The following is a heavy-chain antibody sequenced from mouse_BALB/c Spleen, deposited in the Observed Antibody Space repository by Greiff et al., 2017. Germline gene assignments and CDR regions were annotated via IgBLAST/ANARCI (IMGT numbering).Heavy chain of an antibody. D-gene: IGHD2-4*01. CDR2: ISSGGGST. CDR1: GFAFSSYD. J-gene: IGHJ1*01. Sequence: DVMLVESGGGLVKPGGSLKLSCAASGFAFSSYDMSWVRQTPEKRLEWVAYISSGGGSTYYPDTVKGRFTISRDNAKNTLYLQMSSLKSEDTAMYYCARQGIKRYFDVWGAGTTVTVSS. V-gene: IGHV5-12-1*01. CDR3: ARQGIKRYFDV.